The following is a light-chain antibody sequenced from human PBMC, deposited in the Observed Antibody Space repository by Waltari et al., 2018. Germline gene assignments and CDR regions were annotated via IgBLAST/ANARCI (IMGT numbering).Light chain of an antibody. CDR1: YRDVGTYNL. Sequence: QSALTQPASVSGSLGTSFTISCTGTYRDVGTYNLVSWYQQNPGKAPKLLIFAVTARPSGVSNRFSGSKSGNTASLTISGLQAEDEADYYCCSYAGNFIWVFGGGTKLTVL. CDR2: AVT. CDR3: CSYAGNFIWV. J-gene: IGLJ3*02. V-gene: IGLV2-23*02.